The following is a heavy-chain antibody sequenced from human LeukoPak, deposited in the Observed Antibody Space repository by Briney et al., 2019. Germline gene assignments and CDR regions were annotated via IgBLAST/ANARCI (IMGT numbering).Heavy chain of an antibody. V-gene: IGHV3-74*01. Sequence: PGGSLRLSCAASGLTFHNTWMHLIRQAPGKGLVWVSRIISDGITTTYADSVKGRFTISRDNAKNTLYLQMNSLRADDTAVYYCAADGEYAFLVWGQGTMVTVSS. CDR3: AADGEYAFLV. CDR1: GLTFHNTW. CDR2: IISDGITT. J-gene: IGHJ3*01. D-gene: IGHD2/OR15-2a*01.